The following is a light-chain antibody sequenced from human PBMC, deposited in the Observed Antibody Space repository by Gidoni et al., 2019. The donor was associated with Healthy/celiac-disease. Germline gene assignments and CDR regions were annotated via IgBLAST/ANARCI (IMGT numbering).Light chain of an antibody. V-gene: IGLV4-60*02. CDR1: SGHSSDI. CDR2: LEGSGSY. J-gene: IGLJ3*02. Sequence: QPVLTQSSSASASLGSSVKLTCTLSSGHSSDIIAWHPQQPGKAPRYLMKLEGSGSYNKGSGVPDRFSGSSSGADRYLTISNLQFEDEADYYCETWDSNSWVFGGGTKLTVL. CDR3: ETWDSNSWV.